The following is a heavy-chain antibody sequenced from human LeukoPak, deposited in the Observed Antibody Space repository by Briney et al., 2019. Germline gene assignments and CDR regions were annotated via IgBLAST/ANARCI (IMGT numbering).Heavy chain of an antibody. V-gene: IGHV3-23*01. Sequence: GGSLRLSCAVSGITLSNYGMSWVRQAPGKGLEWVAGISDSGGSTNYADSVKGRFTISRDNSKNTPYLQMNSLRAEDTAVYYCAKDWASGNYFDYWGQGTLVTVSS. J-gene: IGHJ4*02. CDR1: GITLSNYG. D-gene: IGHD1-14*01. CDR3: AKDWASGNYFDY. CDR2: ISDSGGST.